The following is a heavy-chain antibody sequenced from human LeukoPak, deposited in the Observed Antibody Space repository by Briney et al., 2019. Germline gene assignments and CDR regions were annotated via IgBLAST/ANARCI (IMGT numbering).Heavy chain of an antibody. V-gene: IGHV4-34*01. CDR2: INHGGST. CDR1: GGSFSGYY. Sequence: PSETLSLTCAVFGGSFSGYYWSWIRQPPGKGLEWIGEINHGGSTNYNPSLKSRVTISVDTSRNQFSLKLSSVTAADTAVYYCARAVPGIAAAVDGYYYYYMDVWGKGTTVTVSS. D-gene: IGHD6-13*01. CDR3: ARAVPGIAAAVDGYYYYYMDV. J-gene: IGHJ6*03.